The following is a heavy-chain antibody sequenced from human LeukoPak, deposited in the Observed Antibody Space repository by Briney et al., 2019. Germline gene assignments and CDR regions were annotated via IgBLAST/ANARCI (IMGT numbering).Heavy chain of an antibody. CDR1: GFTFSSYW. Sequence: GGSLRLSCAASGFTFSSYWMHWVRQAPGKGLEWVSAISGSGGSTYYADSVKGRFTISRDNSKNTLYLQMNSLRAEDTAVYYCAKDLTGYYYYYMDVWGKGTTVTVSS. J-gene: IGHJ6*03. V-gene: IGHV3-23*01. CDR2: ISGSGGST. D-gene: IGHD3-16*02. CDR3: AKDLTGYYYYYMDV.